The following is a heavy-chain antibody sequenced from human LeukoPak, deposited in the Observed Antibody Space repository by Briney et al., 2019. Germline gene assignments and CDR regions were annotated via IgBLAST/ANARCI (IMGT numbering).Heavy chain of an antibody. CDR2: IWYDGSNK. Sequence: PGGSLRLSCAASGFTFSTYGMHWVRQAPGKGLEWVAVIWYDGSNKYYADSVKGRFTISRDNSKNTLYLQMNSLRAEDTAVYYCAKDGQGGTENYFDYWGQGTLVTVSS. D-gene: IGHD3-16*01. J-gene: IGHJ4*02. CDR3: AKDGQGGTENYFDY. V-gene: IGHV3-33*06. CDR1: GFTFSTYG.